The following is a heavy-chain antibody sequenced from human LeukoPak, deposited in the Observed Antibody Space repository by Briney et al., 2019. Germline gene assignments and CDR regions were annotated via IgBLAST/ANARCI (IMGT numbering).Heavy chain of an antibody. CDR3: ARHAQPAAAEFDY. CDR2: IYYSGST. D-gene: IGHD6-13*01. CDR1: GGSISSSSYY. Sequence: PSETLSLTCTVSGGSISSSSYYWGWIRQPPGKGLEWIGSIYYSGSTYYNPSLKSRVTISVDTSKNQFSLKLSSVTAADTAVYYCARHAQPAAAEFDYWGQGTLVTVSS. J-gene: IGHJ4*02. V-gene: IGHV4-39*01.